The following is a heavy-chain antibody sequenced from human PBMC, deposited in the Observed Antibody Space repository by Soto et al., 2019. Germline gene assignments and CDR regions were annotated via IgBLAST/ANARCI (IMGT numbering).Heavy chain of an antibody. V-gene: IGHV4-39*01. J-gene: IGHJ4*02. CDR2: ISSSGST. CDR3: ARLIVGATFDY. CDR1: GGSISSSSYY. Sequence: SETLSLTCTVSGGSISSSSYYWGWIRQPPGKGLEWIGSISSSGSTYYKPSLKSRVAMSVDTSKNQFSIKLTSVAAADTAVYYCARLIVGATFDYWGQGTLVTVSS. D-gene: IGHD1-26*01.